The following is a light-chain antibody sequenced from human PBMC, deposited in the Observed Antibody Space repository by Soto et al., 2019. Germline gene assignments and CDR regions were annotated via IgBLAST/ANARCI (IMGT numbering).Light chain of an antibody. V-gene: IGKV3-20*01. CDR2: DAS. CDR3: TQCRSSSLT. Sequence: DIVVTQSPDILYLSPGERATLSCRASQSVRCNYLAWYQQKPGQAPRFLIYDASSRATGLPDRFSGSGSGTGFTLTFLRLEPEEFAGYYCTQCRSSSLTFGGETNVDIK. CDR1: QSVRCNY. J-gene: IGKJ4*01.